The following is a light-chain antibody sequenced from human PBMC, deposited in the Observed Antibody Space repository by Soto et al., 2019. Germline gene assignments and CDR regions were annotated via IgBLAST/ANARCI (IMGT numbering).Light chain of an antibody. V-gene: IGLV4-69*01. CDR1: SGHSSYA. Sequence: QLVLTQSPSASASLGASVKLTCTLSSGHSSYAIAWHQQQPEKGPRYLMKLNSDGSHSKGDGIPDRFSGSSSGAEHYLTISSLPSEDEADYYCQTWGTGIGVFGGGTKLTVL. J-gene: IGLJ2*01. CDR2: LNSDGSH. CDR3: QTWGTGIGV.